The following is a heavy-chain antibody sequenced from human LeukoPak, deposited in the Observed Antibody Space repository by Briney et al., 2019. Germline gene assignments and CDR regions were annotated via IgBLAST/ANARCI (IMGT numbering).Heavy chain of an antibody. CDR1: GASISSGGFY. D-gene: IGHD5-18*01. Sequence: SETLSLTCTVSGASISSGGFYWSWLRQPAGKGLEWIGRIYTNGSPNYNPSLKSRVTISLDTSKNQFSLKLSSVTAADTAVYYCARVGYSYGYDYYYYMDVWGKGTTVTVSS. CDR3: ARVGYSYGYDYYYYMDV. CDR2: IYTNGSP. V-gene: IGHV4-61*02. J-gene: IGHJ6*03.